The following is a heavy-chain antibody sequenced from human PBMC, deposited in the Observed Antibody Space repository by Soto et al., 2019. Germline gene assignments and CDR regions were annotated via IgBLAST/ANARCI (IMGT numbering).Heavy chain of an antibody. Sequence: SIGMRGWWWGGIRQPPGKGLEWMGSIYYSGSTYYNPSLKSRVTISVDTSKNQYSLKLSSVTAADTAVYYFATRASNSRYPTGMDASGQVKTV. J-gene: IGHJ6*02. V-gene: IGHV4-39*01. CDR3: ATRASNSRYPTGMDA. CDR1: SIGMRGWW. CDR2: IYYSGST. D-gene: IGHD6-13*01.